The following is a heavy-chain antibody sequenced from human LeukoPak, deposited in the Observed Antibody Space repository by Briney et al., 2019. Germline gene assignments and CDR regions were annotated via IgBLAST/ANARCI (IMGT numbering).Heavy chain of an antibody. J-gene: IGHJ4*02. CDR1: GVTLSSYA. Sequence: GGSLRLSCAASGVTLSSYAMSWARQAPGKGLEWVSGISSSGSGGNTYYADSVKGRFTISRDNSKNTLYLQMNSLRAEDTAVYYCTKPSTITPPHCFHFWGQGTLVTVSS. V-gene: IGHV3-23*01. D-gene: IGHD1-14*01. CDR2: ISSSGSGGNT. CDR3: TKPSTITPPHCFHF.